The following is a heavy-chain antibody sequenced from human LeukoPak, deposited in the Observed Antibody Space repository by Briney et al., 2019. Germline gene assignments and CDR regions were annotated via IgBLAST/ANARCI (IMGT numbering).Heavy chain of an antibody. J-gene: IGHJ4*02. V-gene: IGHV3-23*01. CDR2: ISGSGGST. D-gene: IGHD2-21*02. Sequence: GGSLRLSCAASGFTFSSCAMSWVRQAPGKGLEWVSAISGSGGSTYYADSVKGRFTISRDNSKNTLYLQMNSLRAEDTAVYYCVRIGGDRDPFDYWGQGTLVTVSS. CDR1: GFTFSSCA. CDR3: VRIGGDRDPFDY.